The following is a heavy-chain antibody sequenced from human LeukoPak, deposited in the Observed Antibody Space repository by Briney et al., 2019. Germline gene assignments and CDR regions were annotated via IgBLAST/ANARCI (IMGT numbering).Heavy chain of an antibody. Sequence: GGSLRLSCAASGFTFSSYSMNWVRQAPGKGLEWVSYISSSSSTIYYADSVKGRFTISRDNAKNSLYLQMNSLRAEDTAVYYCAREFLVDHYDSSGYYGFDYWGQGTLVTVSS. CDR1: GFTFSSYS. J-gene: IGHJ4*02. D-gene: IGHD3-22*01. V-gene: IGHV3-48*04. CDR3: AREFLVDHYDSSGYYGFDY. CDR2: ISSSSSTI.